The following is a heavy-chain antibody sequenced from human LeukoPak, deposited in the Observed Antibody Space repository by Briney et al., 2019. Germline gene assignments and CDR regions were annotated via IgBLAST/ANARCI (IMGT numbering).Heavy chain of an antibody. D-gene: IGHD1-26*01. V-gene: IGHV3-30*03. J-gene: IGHJ4*02. CDR3: ARALVGATGY. CDR1: GFTFSNYG. Sequence: GGSLRLSCAASGFTFSNYGIHWVRQAPGKGLEWVAVISYDGSNKYYAESVKGRFTISRDNSKNTLYLQMNSLRAEDAAVYYCARALVGATGYWGQGTLVTVSS. CDR2: ISYDGSNK.